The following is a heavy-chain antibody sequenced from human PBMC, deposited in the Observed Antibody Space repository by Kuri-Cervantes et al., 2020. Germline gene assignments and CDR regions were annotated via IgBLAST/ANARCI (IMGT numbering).Heavy chain of an antibody. CDR3: ARQNTAMGYYYYYMDV. Sequence: KVSCKASGYTLTSHWIGWVRQMPGKGLEWMGIIYPGDSDTKYSPSFQGQVTFSADKSISTAYLQWSSLKASDTAMYYCARQNTAMGYYYYYMDVWGKGTTVTVSS. V-gene: IGHV5-51*01. J-gene: IGHJ6*03. D-gene: IGHD5-18*01. CDR2: IYPGDSDT. CDR1: GYTLTSHW.